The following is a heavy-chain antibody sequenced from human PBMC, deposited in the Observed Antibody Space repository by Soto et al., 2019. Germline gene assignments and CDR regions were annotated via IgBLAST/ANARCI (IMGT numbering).Heavy chain of an antibody. CDR1: GFSFSTGGVG. Sequence: GSGPTLVNPTQTLTLTCTFSGFSFSTGGVGVGWFRQPPGKALEWLALISWNDEEHYNPPLKSRLTLTEDTSRNQVVLTMTYMEPVDASTYYCARAVDNDGLRFDSWGQGTLVTVSS. V-gene: IGHV2-5*01. J-gene: IGHJ4*02. CDR3: ARAVDNDGLRFDS. CDR2: ISWNDEE. D-gene: IGHD2-15*01.